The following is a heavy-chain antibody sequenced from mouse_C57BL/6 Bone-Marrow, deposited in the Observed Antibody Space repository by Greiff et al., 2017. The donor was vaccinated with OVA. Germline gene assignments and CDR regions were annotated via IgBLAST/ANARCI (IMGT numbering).Heavy chain of an antibody. CDR2: ISSGGDYI. V-gene: IGHV5-9-1*02. CDR1: GFTFSSYA. CDR3: TRVVITTVVATRYFDV. D-gene: IGHD1-1*01. Sequence: EVQLVESGEGLVKPGGSLKLSCAASGFTFSSYAMSWVRQTPEQRLEWVAYISSGGDYIYYADTVKGRFTISRDNARNTLSLQMSILKFEDAAMYYCTRVVITTVVATRYFDVWGTGTTVTVSS. J-gene: IGHJ1*03.